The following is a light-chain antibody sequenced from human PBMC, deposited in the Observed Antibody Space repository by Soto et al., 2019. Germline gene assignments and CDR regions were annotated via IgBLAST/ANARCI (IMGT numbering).Light chain of an antibody. J-gene: IGLJ1*01. CDR2: DVS. CDR3: SSYTSSGTAV. Sequence: QSALTQPASVSGSPGQSITISCTGTSSDVGGYNYVSWYQQHPGKAPKLMIYDVSNRPSGVSNRFSGSKSGNTASLTISGLQAEDEADYYCSSYTSSGTAVFGTVTQLTVL. CDR1: SSDVGGYNY. V-gene: IGLV2-14*03.